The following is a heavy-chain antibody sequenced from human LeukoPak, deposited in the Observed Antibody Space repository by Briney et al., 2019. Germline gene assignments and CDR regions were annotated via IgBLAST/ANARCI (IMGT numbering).Heavy chain of an antibody. CDR1: GFSLTHDA. CDR3: ASLNGNLFDY. CDR2: VSKDTVTK. V-gene: IGHV3-30*03. D-gene: IGHD4-23*01. J-gene: IGHJ4*02. Sequence: GTSLRLSCAASGFSLTHDAIHWVRQAPGKGLEWVAVVSKDTVTKFYRDSVKGRFTVSTDSSKNTVYLQMTGLRSEDAAVYYCASLNGNLFDYWGQGTLVTVSS.